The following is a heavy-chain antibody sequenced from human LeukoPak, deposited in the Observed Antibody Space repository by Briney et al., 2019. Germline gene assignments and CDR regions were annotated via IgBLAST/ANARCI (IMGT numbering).Heavy chain of an antibody. J-gene: IGHJ3*02. CDR2: INHSGST. V-gene: IGHV4-34*01. Sequence: SETLSLTCAVYGGSFSGYYWSWIRQPPGKGLEWIGEINHSGSTNYNPSLKSRVTITVDTYNTQYSLKLSPVTAADTAVYYCARPARYGARYAFDIWGQGTMVTVSS. D-gene: IGHD4/OR15-4a*01. CDR1: GGSFSGYY. CDR3: ARPARYGARYAFDI.